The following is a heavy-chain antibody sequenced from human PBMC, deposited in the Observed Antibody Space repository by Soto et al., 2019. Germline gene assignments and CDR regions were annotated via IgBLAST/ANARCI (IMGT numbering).Heavy chain of an antibody. D-gene: IGHD2-2*01. CDR1: GFTFSGYS. CDR2: ISIRGIEI. V-gene: IGHV3-30*03. J-gene: IGHJ6*02. CDR3: ARAYCSPTSCSHHGGPQFIDYYGMDV. Sequence: QVQLVESGGGVVQPGRSLRLSCAASGFTFSGYSFHWVRQAPGKGLEWVALISIRGIEISYADSAKGRFTISGDDSRNMVFLQMINLRVEDTGVYFCARAYCSPTSCSHHGGPQFIDYYGMDVWGQGTTVTVSS.